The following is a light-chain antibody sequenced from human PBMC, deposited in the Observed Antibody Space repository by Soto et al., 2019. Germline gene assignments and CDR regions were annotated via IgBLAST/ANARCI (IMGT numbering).Light chain of an antibody. Sequence: EIVMTQSPATLSVSPGERATLSCRASQSVSSNLAWYQQKPGQAPRLLIYAASTRATGIPARFSGSGSGTDFTLTISRLQSEDFAFYDCQEYSNWPICTFGPGTKVDIK. CDR1: QSVSSN. CDR3: QEYSNWPICT. J-gene: IGKJ3*01. V-gene: IGKV3-15*01. CDR2: AAS.